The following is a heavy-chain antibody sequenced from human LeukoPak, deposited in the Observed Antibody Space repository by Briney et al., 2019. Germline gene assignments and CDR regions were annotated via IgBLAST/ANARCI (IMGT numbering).Heavy chain of an antibody. CDR2: ISAYNGNT. J-gene: IGHJ4*02. Sequence: ASVKVSCKASGYTFTSYGISWVRQAPGQGLEWMGWISAYNGNTNYAQKLQGRVTMTTDTSTSTAYMELRSLRFDDTAVYYCARDSYDILTGYPGAQPLPFDYWGQGTLVTVSS. CDR1: GYTFTSYG. D-gene: IGHD3-9*01. CDR3: ARDSYDILTGYPGAQPLPFDY. V-gene: IGHV1-18*01.